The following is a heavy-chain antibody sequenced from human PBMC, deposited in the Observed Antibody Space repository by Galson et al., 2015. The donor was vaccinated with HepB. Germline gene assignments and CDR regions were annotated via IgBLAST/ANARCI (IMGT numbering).Heavy chain of an antibody. CDR1: GGSISNYY. CDR2: VYYTGGT. Sequence: SETLSLTCTVSGGSISNYYWTWIRQAPGKGLEWIGYVYYTGGTNSDPSLKSRVSISVDTSKNQFSLKLTSVNAADTAVYYCARRVAVAPVYAFDIWGQGTMVTVSS. V-gene: IGHV4-59*01. CDR3: ARRVAVAPVYAFDI. J-gene: IGHJ3*02. D-gene: IGHD2-2*01.